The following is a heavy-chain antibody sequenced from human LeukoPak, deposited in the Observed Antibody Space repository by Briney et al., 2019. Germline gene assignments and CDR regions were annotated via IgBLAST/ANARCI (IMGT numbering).Heavy chain of an antibody. CDR3: VKVASSPGPFDY. D-gene: IGHD6-13*01. Sequence: GGSLRLSCSASGFTFSSYAIYRVRQTPGKGLEYVSAINSNGGSTFYADSVKGRFTISRDNSKNTLYLQMSSLRPEDTAVYYCVKVASSPGPFDYWGQGTLVIVSS. V-gene: IGHV3-64D*06. CDR1: GFTFSSYA. J-gene: IGHJ4*02. CDR2: INSNGGST.